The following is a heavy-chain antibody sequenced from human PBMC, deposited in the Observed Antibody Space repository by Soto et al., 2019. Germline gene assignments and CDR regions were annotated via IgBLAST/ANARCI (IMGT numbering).Heavy chain of an antibody. V-gene: IGHV1-2*04. Sequence: QVQLVQSGAEVKKPGASVKVSCKASGYTFTGYYMHWVRQAPGQELEWMGWINPNSGGTNYAQKFQGWVTMTRDTSISTAYMELSRLRFNDTAVYYCSRGGGWGVATHKVGWFDPWGQGTLITVSS. CDR1: GYTFTGYY. J-gene: IGHJ5*02. D-gene: IGHD5-12*01. CDR3: SRGGGWGVATHKVGWFDP. CDR2: INPNSGGT.